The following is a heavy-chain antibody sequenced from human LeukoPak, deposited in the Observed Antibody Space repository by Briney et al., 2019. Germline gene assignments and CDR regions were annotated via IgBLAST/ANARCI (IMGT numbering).Heavy chain of an antibody. CDR3: ATEWTDGEYVDY. CDR1: GGSISSYY. CDR2: TDQNEIT. J-gene: IGHJ4*02. D-gene: IGHD4-17*01. Sequence: SETLSLTCTVSGGSISSYYWSWIRQPPGKGLEWIGDTDQNEITNYNPSLKSRVTISVDMSKNHFSLKLNSVTAADTAVYYCATEWTDGEYVDYWGQGTLVTVSS. V-gene: IGHV4-59*12.